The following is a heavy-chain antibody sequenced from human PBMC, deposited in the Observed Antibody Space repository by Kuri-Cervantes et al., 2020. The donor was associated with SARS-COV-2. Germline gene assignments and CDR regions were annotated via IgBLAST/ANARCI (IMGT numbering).Heavy chain of an antibody. CDR1: GGSISSSSYY. J-gene: IGHJ4*02. D-gene: IGHD4-17*01. CDR3: ARGVGAVTIDY. Sequence: GSLRLSCTVSGGSISSSSYYWGWIRQPPGKGLEWIGSIYYSGSTYYNPSLKSRVTISVDTSKNQFSLKLSSVTAADTAVYYCARGVGAVTIDYWGQGTLVTFSS. CDR2: IYYSGST. V-gene: IGHV4-39*07.